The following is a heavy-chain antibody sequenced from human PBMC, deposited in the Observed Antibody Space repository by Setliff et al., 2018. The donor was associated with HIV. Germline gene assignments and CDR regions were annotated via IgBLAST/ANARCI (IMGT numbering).Heavy chain of an antibody. CDR1: GDSFTNRPYY. V-gene: IGHV4-39*07. Sequence: LSLTCSISGDSFTNRPYYWAWIRQPPGKGLEWIGEINHSGSTYYNPSLKSRVTISVDTSKNQFSLKLYSVTAADTSVYYCARRWGIRGYSSWGQGTLVTVSS. J-gene: IGHJ5*02. CDR2: INHSGST. CDR3: ARRWGIRGYSS. D-gene: IGHD5-18*01.